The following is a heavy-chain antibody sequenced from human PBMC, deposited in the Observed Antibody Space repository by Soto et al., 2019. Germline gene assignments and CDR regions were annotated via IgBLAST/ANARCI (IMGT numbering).Heavy chain of an antibody. CDR2: AYYRSKWFD. D-gene: IGHD2-15*01. CDR3: ARVRYCRGGSCYYGMDV. Sequence: KQSQTLSLTCAISGDSVSSDSAAWTWIRQSPSRGLEWLGRAYYRSKWFDDYAVSVKSRITITPDTSKNQLSLQLNSLTPEDTAVYYCARVRYCRGGSCYYGMDVWGQGTTVTVSS. J-gene: IGHJ6*02. V-gene: IGHV6-1*01. CDR1: GDSVSSDSAA.